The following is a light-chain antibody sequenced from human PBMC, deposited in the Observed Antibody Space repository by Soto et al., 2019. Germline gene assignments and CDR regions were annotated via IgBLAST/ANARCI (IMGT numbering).Light chain of an antibody. J-gene: IGKJ4*01. CDR1: ETISYW. CDR2: KAS. Sequence: DIRMTQSPSTLSASVGDRVTITCRASETISYWLAWLQLKPGKAPKVLIYKASTLGSGVPSRFSGSGSGTEFTLTITSLQPDDFATYYCQHYNSYPLTFCVGTKVEIK. CDR3: QHYNSYPLT. V-gene: IGKV1-5*03.